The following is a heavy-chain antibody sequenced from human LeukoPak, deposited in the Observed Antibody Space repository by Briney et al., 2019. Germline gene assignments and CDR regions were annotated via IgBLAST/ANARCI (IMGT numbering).Heavy chain of an antibody. CDR3: ARDWDYYDNSGYYFEY. Sequence: GGSLRLSCAASGFTFSRYWMSWVRQAPGKGLEWVANINQDGARKYYVDSVKGRFTISRDNAKNSLSLQMNSLRAEDTAVYYCARDWDYYDNSGYYFEYWGQGTLVTVSS. J-gene: IGHJ4*02. V-gene: IGHV3-7*05. D-gene: IGHD3-22*01. CDR1: GFTFSRYW. CDR2: INQDGARK.